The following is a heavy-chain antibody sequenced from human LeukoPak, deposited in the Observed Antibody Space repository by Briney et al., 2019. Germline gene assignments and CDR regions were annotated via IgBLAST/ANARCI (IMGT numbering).Heavy chain of an antibody. D-gene: IGHD3-10*01. J-gene: IGHJ5*02. CDR3: ARDGRSYYGSGSYSNNWFDP. CDR2: INHSGST. V-gene: IGHV4-34*01. Sequence: PSETLSLTCAVYGGSFSGYYWSWIRQPPATGLELIGEINHSGSTNYNPSLKSRVTISVDTSKNQFSLKLSSVTAADTAVYYCARDGRSYYGSGSYSNNWFDPWGQGTLVTVSS. CDR1: GGSFSGYY.